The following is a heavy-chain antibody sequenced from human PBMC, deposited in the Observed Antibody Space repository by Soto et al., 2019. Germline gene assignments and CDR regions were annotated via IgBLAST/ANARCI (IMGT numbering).Heavy chain of an antibody. CDR3: ARGNRREESSGYAFDY. J-gene: IGHJ4*02. Sequence: SVKVSCKASGGTFSSYAISWVRQAPGQGLEWMGGIIPIFGTANYAQKFQGRVTITADESTSTAYMELSSLRSEDTAVYYCARGNRREESSGYAFDYWGQGTLVTVSS. CDR2: IIPIFGTA. CDR1: GGTFSSYA. D-gene: IGHD3-22*01. V-gene: IGHV1-69*13.